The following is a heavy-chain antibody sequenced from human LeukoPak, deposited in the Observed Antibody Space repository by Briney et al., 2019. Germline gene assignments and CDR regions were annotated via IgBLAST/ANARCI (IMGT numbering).Heavy chain of an antibody. D-gene: IGHD3-10*01. CDR1: GGTFSSYA. J-gene: IGHJ4*02. CDR2: IIPIFGTA. V-gene: IGHV1-69*13. Sequence: SVKVSCKASGGTFSSYAISWVRQAPGQGLEWMGGIIPIFGTANYAQKFQGRVTITADESTSTAFMELRSLRSDDTAVYYCARFWYYYGSGSLGYWGQGTLVTVSS. CDR3: ARFWYYYGSGSLGY.